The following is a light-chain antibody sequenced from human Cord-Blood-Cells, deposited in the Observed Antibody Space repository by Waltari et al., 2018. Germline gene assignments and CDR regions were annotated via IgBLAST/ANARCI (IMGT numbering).Light chain of an antibody. CDR1: SLRSYY. CDR3: NARVSSGNHWV. CDR2: GKN. Sequence: SSELTQDPAVSVALGQTVRITCQGDSLRSYYASWYQQKPGQAPVLVIYGKNNRPSGIPDLFSVSSSGNTASLTITGAQAEDGADYYCNARVSSGNHWVFGEGTKLTVL. J-gene: IGLJ3*02. V-gene: IGLV3-19*01.